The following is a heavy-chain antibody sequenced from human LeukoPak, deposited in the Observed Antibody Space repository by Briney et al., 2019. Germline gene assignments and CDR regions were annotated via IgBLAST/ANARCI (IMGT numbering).Heavy chain of an antibody. CDR3: AKDSAVVKAYFQH. V-gene: IGHV3-9*01. D-gene: IGHD4-23*01. CDR2: ISWNSGSI. Sequence: PGRSLRLSCAASGFTFDDYAMHWVRQAPGKGLEWVSGISWNSGSIGYADSVKGRFTISRDNAKNSLYLQMNSLRAEGTALYYCAKDSAVVKAYFQHWGQGTLVTVSS. CDR1: GFTFDDYA. J-gene: IGHJ1*01.